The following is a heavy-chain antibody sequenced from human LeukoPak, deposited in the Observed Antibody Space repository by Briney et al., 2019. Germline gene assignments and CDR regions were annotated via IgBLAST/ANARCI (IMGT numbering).Heavy chain of an antibody. J-gene: IGHJ4*02. CDR1: GGSISSNY. Sequence: SETLSLTCNVSGGSISSNYWGWIRQPPGKGLEWIGSIYHSGSTYYNPSLKSRVTISVDTSKNQFSLKLSSVTAADTAVYYCARMKGVVVPAADYWGQGTLVTVSS. CDR2: IYHSGST. D-gene: IGHD2-2*01. CDR3: ARMKGVVVPAADY. V-gene: IGHV4-38-2*02.